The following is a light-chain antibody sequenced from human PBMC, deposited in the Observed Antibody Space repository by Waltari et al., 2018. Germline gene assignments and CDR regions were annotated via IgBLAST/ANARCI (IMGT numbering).Light chain of an antibody. CDR3: AAWDDSLSGGV. J-gene: IGLJ1*01. Sequence: QSVLTHPPPASGTPGQRVTISSSGSSSNTGSNYVSWYQQLPGTAPKLLISRNNQRPSGVPDRFSGSKSGTSASLAISGLRSEDEADYYCAAWDDSLSGGVFGTGTKVTVL. CDR1: SSNTGSNY. CDR2: RNN. V-gene: IGLV1-47*01.